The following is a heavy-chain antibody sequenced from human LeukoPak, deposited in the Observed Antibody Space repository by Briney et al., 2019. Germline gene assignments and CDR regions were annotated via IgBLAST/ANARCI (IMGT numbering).Heavy chain of an antibody. D-gene: IGHD5-18*01. CDR2: ISKNLVTI. J-gene: IGHJ4*02. Sequence: GGSLRLSCAASRFALSDYSVNWARQAPGKGLEWVSYISKNLVTIYYADSVKGRFTISRDNAKNSVYLQMDSLRAEDTAVYYCARDGGLSYEIDYWGQGTLVTVS. V-gene: IGHV3-48*01. CDR3: ARDGGLSYEIDY. CDR1: RFALSDYS.